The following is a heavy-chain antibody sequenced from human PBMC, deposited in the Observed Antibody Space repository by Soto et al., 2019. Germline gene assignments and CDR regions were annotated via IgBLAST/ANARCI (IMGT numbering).Heavy chain of an antibody. J-gene: IGHJ3*02. CDR2: INSDGSRT. CDR1: GYTFSGYW. Sequence: EVQLVESGGRLVQPGGSLRLSCAASGYTFSGYWMHWVRQVPGKGLVWVSHINSDGSRTNYADSVKGRFTISRDNAKNTLDLQLNSLGAEDTAVYYCARALGYCNSITCCFALDIWGQGTLVTVSS. CDR3: ARALGYCNSITCCFALDI. V-gene: IGHV3-74*01. D-gene: IGHD2-2*01.